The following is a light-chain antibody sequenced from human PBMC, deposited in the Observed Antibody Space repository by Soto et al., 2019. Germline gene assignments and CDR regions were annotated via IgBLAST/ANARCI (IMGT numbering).Light chain of an antibody. V-gene: IGLV2-8*01. J-gene: IGLJ1*01. CDR2: EVL. Sequence: QSVLTQPPSASGSPGQSVTISCTGTSSDVGGYNYVSWYQQHPGKAPKLMIYEVLKRPSGVPDRFSGSKSGNTASLTVSGLQAVYEAEYYCSSYAGSNNYDVFGTGTKVTVL. CDR1: SSDVGGYNY. CDR3: SSYAGSNNYDV.